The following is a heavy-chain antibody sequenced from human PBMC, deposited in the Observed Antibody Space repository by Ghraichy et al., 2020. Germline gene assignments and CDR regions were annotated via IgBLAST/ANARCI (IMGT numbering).Heavy chain of an antibody. Sequence: GGSLRLSCAASGFTFSSYGMHWVRQAPGKGLEWVAFIRYDGSNKYYADSVKGRFTISRDNSKNTLYLQMNSLRAEDTAVYYCAKDGNTAMPDYFDYWGQGTLVTVSS. CDR1: GFTFSSYG. D-gene: IGHD5-18*01. CDR2: IRYDGSNK. CDR3: AKDGNTAMPDYFDY. V-gene: IGHV3-30*02. J-gene: IGHJ4*02.